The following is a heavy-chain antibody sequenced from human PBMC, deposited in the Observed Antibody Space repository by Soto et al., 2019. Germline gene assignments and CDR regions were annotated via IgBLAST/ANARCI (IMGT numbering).Heavy chain of an antibody. CDR3: ASHYDMWSGYLSPVDY. D-gene: IGHD3-3*01. CDR1: GFTFSSYA. Sequence: GGSLRLSCAASGFTFSSYAMKWVRQAPGKGLEWISYIDASSTKIYYADSVKGRFTISRDNAKNSLYLEMNSLRAEDTAVYYCASHYDMWSGYLSPVDYWGQGTLVTVSS. V-gene: IGHV3-48*04. CDR2: IDASSTKI. J-gene: IGHJ4*02.